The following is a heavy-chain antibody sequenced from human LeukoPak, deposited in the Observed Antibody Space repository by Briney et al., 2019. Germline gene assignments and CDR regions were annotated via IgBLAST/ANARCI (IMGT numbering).Heavy chain of an antibody. V-gene: IGHV4-34*01. CDR1: GGSFSGYY. CDR2: INHSGST. J-gene: IGHJ4*02. CDR3: ARGFVLRFLEWLGRRIFDY. D-gene: IGHD3-3*01. Sequence: YPSETLSLTCAVYGGSFSGYYWSWIRQPPGKGLEWIGEINHSGSTNYNPSLKSRVTISVDTSKNQFSLKLSSVTAADTAVYYCARGFVLRFLEWLGRRIFDYWGQGTLVTVSS.